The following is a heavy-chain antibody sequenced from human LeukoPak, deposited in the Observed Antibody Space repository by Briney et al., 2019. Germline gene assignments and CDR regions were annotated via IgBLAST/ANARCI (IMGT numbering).Heavy chain of an antibody. Sequence: GGSLRLSCAASGFTFSNAWMSWVRQAPGKGLEWVGRIKSKTDGGTTDYAAPVKGRFTISRDDSKNTLYLQMNSLKTEDTAVYYCTTEEVAGTFIGMRYYFDYWGQGTLVTVSS. D-gene: IGHD6-19*01. CDR2: IKSKTDGGTT. V-gene: IGHV3-15*01. J-gene: IGHJ4*02. CDR3: TTEEVAGTFIGMRYYFDY. CDR1: GFTFSNAW.